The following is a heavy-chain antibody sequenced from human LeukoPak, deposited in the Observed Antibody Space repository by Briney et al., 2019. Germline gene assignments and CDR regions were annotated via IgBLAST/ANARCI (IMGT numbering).Heavy chain of an antibody. CDR3: ARASPPVEMATISFDP. CDR1: GGTFSSYA. V-gene: IGHV1-69*13. D-gene: IGHD5-24*01. CDR2: IIPIFGTA. Sequence: SVTVSCKASGGTFSSYAISWVRQAPGQGLEWMGGIIPIFGTANYAQKFQGRVTITADESTSTAYMELSSLSSEDTAVYYCARASPPVEMATISFDPWGQGTLVTVSS. J-gene: IGHJ5*02.